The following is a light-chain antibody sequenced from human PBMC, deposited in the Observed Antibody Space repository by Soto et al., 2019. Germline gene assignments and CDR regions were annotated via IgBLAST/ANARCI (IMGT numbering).Light chain of an antibody. V-gene: IGLV2-14*01. J-gene: IGLJ1*01. CDR1: SSEVGGYNY. CDR2: DVS. CDR3: SSYTSSSTLLYV. Sequence: QSALTQPASVSGSPGQSITISCTGTSSEVGGYNYVSWNQQHPGKAPKLIIYDVSNRPSGVSNRFSGSKSGNTASLTISGLQAEDEADYYCSSYTSSSTLLYVFGTGTKLTVL.